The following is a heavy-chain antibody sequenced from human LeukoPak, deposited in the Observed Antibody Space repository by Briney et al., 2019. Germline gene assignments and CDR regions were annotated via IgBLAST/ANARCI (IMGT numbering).Heavy chain of an antibody. CDR2: IIPIFGTA. D-gene: IGHD5-12*01. J-gene: IGHJ4*02. Sequence: ASVKVSCKASGGTFSSYAISWVRQAPGQGLEWMGGIIPIFGTANYAQKFQGRVTITADKSTSTAYMELGSLRSEDTAVYYCARVAYSGYDLDYWGQGTLVTVSS. V-gene: IGHV1-69*06. CDR1: GGTFSSYA. CDR3: ARVAYSGYDLDY.